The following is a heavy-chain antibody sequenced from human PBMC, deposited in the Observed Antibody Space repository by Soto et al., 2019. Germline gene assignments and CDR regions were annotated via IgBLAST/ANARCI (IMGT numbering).Heavy chain of an antibody. J-gene: IGHJ4*02. V-gene: IGHV2-5*02. CDR2: IYWDDDK. D-gene: IGHD2-15*01. CDR1: GFSLSTSGVG. Sequence: QITLKESGPTLVKPTQTLTLTCTFSGFSLSTSGVGVGWICQPPGKALEWLGLIYWDDDKSYSPSLKTRLTIIKDTSKSQVVLIMTNMDPVDTATYYCAHRFHYCSGRTCAYYFDYWGQGTLVTVSS. CDR3: AHRFHYCSGRTCAYYFDY.